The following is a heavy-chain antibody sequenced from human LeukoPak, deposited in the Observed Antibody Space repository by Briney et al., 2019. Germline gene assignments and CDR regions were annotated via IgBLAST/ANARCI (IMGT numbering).Heavy chain of an antibody. Sequence: SETLSLTCTVSGGSISSYYWSWIRQPPGRGLEWIGYIYYSGSTNYNPSLKSRVTISLDTSKNQFSLKLNSVTAADTAVYYCASHYGSGSFYSPFDYWGQGTLVTVSS. J-gene: IGHJ4*02. CDR3: ASHYGSGSFYSPFDY. CDR1: GGSISSYY. CDR2: IYYSGST. D-gene: IGHD3-10*01. V-gene: IGHV4-59*01.